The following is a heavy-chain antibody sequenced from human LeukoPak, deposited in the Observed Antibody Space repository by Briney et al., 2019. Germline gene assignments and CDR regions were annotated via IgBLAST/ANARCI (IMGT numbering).Heavy chain of an antibody. Sequence: GGSLRLSCAASGFTFSDYYMSWIRQAPGKGLEWVSYISSSGSTIYYADSVKGRFTISRDNAKNPLYLQMNSLRAEDTAVYYCARVAAAGVSDYWGQGTLVTVSS. J-gene: IGHJ4*02. CDR3: ARVAAAGVSDY. CDR2: ISSSGSTI. D-gene: IGHD6-13*01. CDR1: GFTFSDYY. V-gene: IGHV3-11*01.